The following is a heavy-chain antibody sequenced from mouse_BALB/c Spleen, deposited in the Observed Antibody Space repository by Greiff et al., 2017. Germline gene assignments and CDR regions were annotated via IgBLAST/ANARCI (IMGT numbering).Heavy chain of an antibody. CDR1: GYTFTSYY. V-gene: IGHV1S56*01. CDR2: IYPGNVYT. D-gene: IGHD1-1*01. J-gene: IGHJ4*01. Sequence: QVQLQQSGPELVKPGASVRISCKASGYTFTSYYIHWVKQRPGQGLEWIGWIYPGNVYTKYNEKFKGKATLTADKSSSTAYMQLSSLTSEDSAVYFCARDGSSRGDCWGQGTSVTVSS. CDR3: ARDGSSRGDC.